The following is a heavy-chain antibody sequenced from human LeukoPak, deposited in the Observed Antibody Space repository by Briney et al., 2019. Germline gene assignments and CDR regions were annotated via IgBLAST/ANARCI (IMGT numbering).Heavy chain of an antibody. V-gene: IGHV1-46*01. Sequence: GASVKVSCKASGYTFTSYFMHWVRQAPGQGLEWMGIINPSGGSTSYAQKFQGRVTVTRDTSTSTVYVELSSLRSEDTAVYYCARDSSSWPRPAYYYYYGMDVWGQGTTVTVSS. CDR1: GYTFTSYF. CDR3: ARDSSSWPRPAYYYYYGMDV. D-gene: IGHD6-13*01. J-gene: IGHJ6*02. CDR2: INPSGGST.